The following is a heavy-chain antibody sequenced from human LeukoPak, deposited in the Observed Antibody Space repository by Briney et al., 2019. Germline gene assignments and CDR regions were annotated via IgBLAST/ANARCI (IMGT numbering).Heavy chain of an antibody. D-gene: IGHD6-19*01. Sequence: PGGSLRLSCAASGFTFSNSAMSWVHQAPGKGLEWVSTLSGSGITTYYADSVKGRFTISRDNSKNTLYLQMNSLRAEDTAVYYCAKGIYSSGWSYFDYRGHGTLVTASS. CDR2: LSGSGITT. CDR1: GFTFSNSA. J-gene: IGHJ4*01. CDR3: AKGIYSSGWSYFDY. V-gene: IGHV3-23*01.